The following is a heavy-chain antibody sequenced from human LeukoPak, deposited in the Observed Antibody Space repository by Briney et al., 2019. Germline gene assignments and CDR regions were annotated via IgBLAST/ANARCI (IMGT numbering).Heavy chain of an antibody. D-gene: IGHD3-22*01. CDR2: ISYSGRT. Sequence: PSETLSLTCTGGSISSSSSYWGWIRQPPGKGLQWIGSISYSGRTYSNPSLKSRVTISVDTSKNQFSLKLSSVTAADMAVYYGARLGDYFDGSGSYFDYWGQGTLVTVSS. J-gene: IGHJ4*02. V-gene: IGHV4-39*01. CDR1: GSISSSSSY. CDR3: ARLGDYFDGSGSYFDY.